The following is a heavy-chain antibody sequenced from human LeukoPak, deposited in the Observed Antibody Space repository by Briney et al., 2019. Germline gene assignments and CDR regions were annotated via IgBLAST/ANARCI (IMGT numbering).Heavy chain of an antibody. D-gene: IGHD6-19*01. CDR2: ISYDGSNK. CDR3: ARDRMYSSGWTNYYYYMDV. CDR1: GFTFSSYG. V-gene: IGHV3-30*03. Sequence: GGSLRLSCAASGFTFSSYGMHWVRQAPGKGLEWVAIISYDGSNKYYADSVKGRFTISRDNSKNTLYLQMNSLRAEDTAVYYCARDRMYSSGWTNYYYYMDVWGKGTTVTVSS. J-gene: IGHJ6*03.